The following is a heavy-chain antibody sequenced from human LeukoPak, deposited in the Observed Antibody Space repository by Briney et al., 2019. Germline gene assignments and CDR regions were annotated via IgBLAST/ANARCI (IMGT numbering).Heavy chain of an antibody. CDR1: GYTFTSYA. J-gene: IGHJ2*01. V-gene: IGHV1-69*04. CDR2: IIPILGIA. D-gene: IGHD4-17*01. CDR3: ARDLRYYYWYFDL. Sequence: GASVKVSCKASGYTFTSYAISWVRQAPGQGLEWMGRIIPILGIANYAQKFQGRVTITADKSTSTAYMELSSLRSEDTAVYYCARDLRYYYWYFDLWGRGTLVTVSS.